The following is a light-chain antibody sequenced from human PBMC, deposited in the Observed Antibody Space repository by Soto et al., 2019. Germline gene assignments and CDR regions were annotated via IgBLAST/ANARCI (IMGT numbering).Light chain of an antibody. Sequence: EIVLTQSPGTLSLSPGERATLSCRASQSVSSSYLAWYQQKPGQAPRLLIYGASSRATGSPDRFSGSGSGTDFTLTISRREPEDFAVYYCQQHGSTHIFTFGHGTKVEIK. V-gene: IGKV3-20*01. J-gene: IGKJ3*01. CDR1: QSVSSSY. CDR2: GAS. CDR3: QQHGSTHIFT.